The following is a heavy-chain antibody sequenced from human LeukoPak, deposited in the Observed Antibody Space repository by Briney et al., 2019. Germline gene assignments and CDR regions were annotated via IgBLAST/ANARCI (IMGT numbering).Heavy chain of an antibody. D-gene: IGHD3-10*01. CDR1: GFTFSSYA. J-gene: IGHJ3*02. V-gene: IGHV3-23*01. Sequence: GGSLRLSCAASGFTFSSYATSWVRQAPGKGLEWVSAISGSGGSTYYADSVKGRFTISRDNSKNTLYLQMNSLRAEDTAVYYCAKGDSVNYYGSGSYRNHDAFDILGQGTMVTVSS. CDR2: ISGSGGST. CDR3: AKGDSVNYYGSGSYRNHDAFDI.